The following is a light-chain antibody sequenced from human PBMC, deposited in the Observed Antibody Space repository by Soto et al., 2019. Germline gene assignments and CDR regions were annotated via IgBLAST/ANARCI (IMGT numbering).Light chain of an antibody. J-gene: IGKJ1*01. V-gene: IGKV3-20*01. CDR3: QQYGRT. CDR2: GAS. CDR1: ESVSGSY. Sequence: VLTQSPGTLSLSPGERAALSCRASESVSGSYIAWYQQKVGQSPRLLIYGASNRATGIPDRFSGSGSGTDFTLNISRLEPEDFAMYYCQQYGRTFGLGTKVEMK.